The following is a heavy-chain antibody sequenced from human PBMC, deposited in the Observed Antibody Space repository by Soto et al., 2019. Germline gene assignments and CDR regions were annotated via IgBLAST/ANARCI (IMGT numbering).Heavy chain of an antibody. CDR1: GFTVSSNY. CDR3: ARDRGTYGGVDP. D-gene: IGHD2-8*01. Sequence: EVQLVESGGGLVQTGGYLRLSCAASGFTVSSNYMSWVRQAPGKGLEWVSVIYSGGSTYYADSVKGRFTISRDNSKNTLYLQMNSLRAEDTAVYYCARDRGTYGGVDPWGQGTLVTVSS. V-gene: IGHV3-66*01. CDR2: IYSGGST. J-gene: IGHJ5*02.